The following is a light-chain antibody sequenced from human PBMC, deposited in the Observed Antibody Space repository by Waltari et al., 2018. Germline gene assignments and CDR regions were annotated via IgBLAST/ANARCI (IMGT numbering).Light chain of an antibody. V-gene: IGLV2-23*02. CDR2: EVS. CDR3: CSYAGSSIVV. J-gene: IGLJ2*01. CDR1: HSDVGRYNL. Sequence: QSALTQPASVSGSPGQSITISCPGTHSDVGRYNLVSWYQQPPGKAPKPMIYEVSKRPSGVSNRFSGSKSGNTASLTISGLQAEDEADYYCCSYAGSSIVVFGGGTKLTVL.